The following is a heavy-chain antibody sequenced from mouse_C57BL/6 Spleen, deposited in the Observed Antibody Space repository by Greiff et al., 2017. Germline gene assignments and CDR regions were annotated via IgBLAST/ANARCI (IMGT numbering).Heavy chain of an antibody. CDR2: IDPSDSET. D-gene: IGHD1-1*01. CDR1: GYTFTSYW. CDR3: ARDRGTVVAPYAMDY. J-gene: IGHJ4*01. V-gene: IGHV1-52*01. Sequence: QVQLKQPGAELVRPGSSVKLSCKASGYTFTSYWMHWVKQRPIQGLEWIGNIDPSDSETHYNQKFKDKATLTVDKSSSTAYMQLSSLTSEDSAVYYCARDRGTVVAPYAMDYWGQGTSVTVSS.